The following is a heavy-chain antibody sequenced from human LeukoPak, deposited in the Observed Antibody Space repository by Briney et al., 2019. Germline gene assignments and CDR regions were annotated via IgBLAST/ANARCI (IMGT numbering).Heavy chain of an antibody. Sequence: GGSLGLSCAASGFNFNTETMNWVRQAPGKGLEWLSSIDSSSSSKFYAHSVRGRFTISRDNSKNTLYLQMNSLRAEDTAVYYCAKDYKSDIVRHWGQGTLVTVSS. CDR1: GFNFNTET. V-gene: IGHV3-21*04. CDR3: AKDYKSDIVRH. J-gene: IGHJ4*02. D-gene: IGHD2-8*01. CDR2: IDSSSSSK.